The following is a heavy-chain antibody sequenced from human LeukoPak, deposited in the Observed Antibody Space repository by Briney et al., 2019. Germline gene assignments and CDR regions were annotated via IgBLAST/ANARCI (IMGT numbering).Heavy chain of an antibody. Sequence: GGSLRLSCAASGFTFSSYAMHWVRQAPGKGLEYVSAISSNGGTTYYANSVKGRFTISRDNSKNTLYLQMGSLRAEDMAVYYCAAGRGTSAFDYWGQGTLVTVST. CDR3: AAGRGTSAFDY. J-gene: IGHJ4*02. CDR1: GFTFSSYA. CDR2: ISSNGGTT. D-gene: IGHD1-1*01. V-gene: IGHV3-64*01.